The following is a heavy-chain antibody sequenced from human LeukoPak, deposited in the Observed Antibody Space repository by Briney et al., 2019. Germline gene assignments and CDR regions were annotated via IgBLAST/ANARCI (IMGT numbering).Heavy chain of an antibody. D-gene: IGHD3-22*01. J-gene: IGHJ3*02. V-gene: IGHV3-7*01. CDR1: GFTFSSYA. Sequence: GGSLRLSCAASGFTFSSYAMSWVRQAPGKGLEWVANIKQDGSEKYYVDSVKGRFTISRDNAKNSLYLQMNSLRAEDTAVYYCAREKYDSSGPGAFDIWGQGTMVTVSS. CDR3: AREKYDSSGPGAFDI. CDR2: IKQDGSEK.